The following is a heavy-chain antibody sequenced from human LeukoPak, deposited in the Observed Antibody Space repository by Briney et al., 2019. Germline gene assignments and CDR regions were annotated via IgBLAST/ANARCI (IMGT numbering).Heavy chain of an antibody. J-gene: IGHJ6*02. V-gene: IGHV3-23*01. CDR1: GFTFSSYA. CDR2: ISGSGGST. CDR3: ARYCSGGSCSVGVMVYGMDV. Sequence: GGSLRLSCAASGFTFSSYAMSWVRQAPGKGLEWVSTISGSGGSTYYADSVKGRFTISGDNPKNTLYLQMNSLRAEDTAVYYCARYCSGGSCSVGVMVYGMDVWGQGTTVTVSS. D-gene: IGHD2-15*01.